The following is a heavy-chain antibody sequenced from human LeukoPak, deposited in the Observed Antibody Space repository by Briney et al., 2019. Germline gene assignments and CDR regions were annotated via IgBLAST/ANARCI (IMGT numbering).Heavy chain of an antibody. Sequence: PGGSLRLSCAASGFTFSSYSMNWVRQAPGKGLEWVSSISSSSSYIYYADSVKGRFTISRDNAKNSLYLQMNSLRAEDTAVYYCAGAGYSSSWYWSWGQGTLVTVSS. J-gene: IGHJ4*02. CDR1: GFTFSSYS. CDR3: AGAGYSSSWYWS. D-gene: IGHD6-13*01. CDR2: ISSSSSYI. V-gene: IGHV3-21*01.